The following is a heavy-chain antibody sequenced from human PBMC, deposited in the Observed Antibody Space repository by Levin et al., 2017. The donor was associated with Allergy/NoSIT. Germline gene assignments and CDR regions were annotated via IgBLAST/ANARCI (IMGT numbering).Heavy chain of an antibody. V-gene: IGHV3-13*01. CDR3: ARGSLGDYYDSSGYYYYGPLDAFDS. CDR2: IGTAGDT. CDR1: GFTFSSYD. J-gene: IGHJ3*02. Sequence: GGSLRLSCAASGFTFSSYDMHWVRQATGKGLEWVSAIGTAGDTYYPGSVKGRFTISRENAKNSLYLQMNSLRAGDTAVYYCARGSLGDYYDSSGYYYYGPLDAFDSWGQGTMVTVSS. D-gene: IGHD3-22*01.